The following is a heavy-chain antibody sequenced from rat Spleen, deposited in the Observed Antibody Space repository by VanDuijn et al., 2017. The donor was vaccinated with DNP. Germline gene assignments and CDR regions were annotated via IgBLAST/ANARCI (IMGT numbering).Heavy chain of an antibody. CDR1: GFTFSNYY. Sequence: EVQLVESGGGLVQPGRSLKLSCAASGFTFSNYYMAWVRQAPKKGLEWVATISTSGSRTYYPDSVKGRFTISRDNAKSSLFLQVDSLKAEDTATYYCARWNSGHFDYWGQGVMVPVSS. CDR3: ARWNSGHFDY. J-gene: IGHJ2*01. V-gene: IGHV5-25*01. CDR2: ISTSGSRT. D-gene: IGHD4-3*01.